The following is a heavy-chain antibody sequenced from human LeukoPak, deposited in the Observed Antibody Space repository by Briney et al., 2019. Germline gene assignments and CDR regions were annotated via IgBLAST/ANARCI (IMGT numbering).Heavy chain of an antibody. CDR1: GFPFSTND. CDR2: IYYSGST. CDR3: ARDRFRDGYSTFDY. D-gene: IGHD5-24*01. J-gene: IGHJ4*02. V-gene: IGHV4-59*01. Sequence: GSLRLSCAASGFPFSTNDMSWIRQPPGKGLEWIGYIYYSGSTNYNPSLKSRVTISVDTSKNQFSLKLSSVTAADTAVYYCARDRFRDGYSTFDYWGQGTLVTVSS.